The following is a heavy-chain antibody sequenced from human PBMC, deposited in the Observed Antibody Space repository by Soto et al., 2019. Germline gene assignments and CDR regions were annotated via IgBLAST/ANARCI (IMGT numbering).Heavy chain of an antibody. CDR3: ARAAGRRYFED. Sequence: QVQLQQWGAGLLKPSETLSLTCAVYGGSFSGYYWSWIRQPPGKGLEWIGEINHSGSTNYNPSLKSRVTISVDTSKNQFSLKLRSVTAADTAVYYCARAAGRRYFEDWGRGTLVTVSS. V-gene: IGHV4-34*01. CDR1: GGSFSGYY. D-gene: IGHD3-9*01. J-gene: IGHJ2*01. CDR2: INHSGST.